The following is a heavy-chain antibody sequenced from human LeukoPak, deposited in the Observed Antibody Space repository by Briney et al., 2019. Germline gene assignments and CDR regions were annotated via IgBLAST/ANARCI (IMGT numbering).Heavy chain of an antibody. CDR3: ARAVGAVDYYFDY. CDR1: GYTFTGYY. CDR2: INPNSGGT. D-gene: IGHD1-26*01. Sequence: GASVKVSCKASGYTFTGYYMHWVRQAPGQGLEWMGRINPNSGGTNYAQKLQGRVTMTTDTSTSTAYMELRSLRSDDTAVYYCARAVGAVDYYFDYWGQGTLVTVSS. V-gene: IGHV1-2*06. J-gene: IGHJ4*02.